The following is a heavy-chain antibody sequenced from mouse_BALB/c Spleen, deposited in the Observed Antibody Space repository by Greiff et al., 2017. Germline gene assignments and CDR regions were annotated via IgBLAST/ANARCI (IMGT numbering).Heavy chain of an antibody. CDR1: GYTFTSYT. Sequence: QVQLQQSAAELARPGASVKMSCKASGYTFTSYTMHWVKQRPGQGLEWIGYINPSSGYTEYNQKFKDKTTLTADKSSSTAYMQLSSLTSEDSAVYYCAREGYPAWFAYWGQGTLVTVSA. CDR2: INPSSGYT. CDR3: AREGYPAWFAY. V-gene: IGHV1-4*02. J-gene: IGHJ3*01. D-gene: IGHD2-2*01.